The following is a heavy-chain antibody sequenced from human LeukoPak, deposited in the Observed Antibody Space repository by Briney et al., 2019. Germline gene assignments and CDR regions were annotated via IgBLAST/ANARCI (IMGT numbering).Heavy chain of an antibody. V-gene: IGHV3-21*01. Sequence: GGSLRLSCAASGFTFSSYSMNWVRQAPGKGLEWVSSISSSSSYIYYADSVKGRFTISRDNAKNSLYLQMNSLRAEDTAVYYCAGEGYGYRSPLGYWGQGTLVTVSS. CDR3: AGEGYGYRSPLGY. CDR1: GFTFSSYS. CDR2: ISSSSSYI. D-gene: IGHD5-24*01. J-gene: IGHJ4*02.